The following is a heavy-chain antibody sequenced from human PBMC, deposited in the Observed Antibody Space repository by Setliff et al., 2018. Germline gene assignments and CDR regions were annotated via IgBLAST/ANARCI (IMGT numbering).Heavy chain of an antibody. D-gene: IGHD5-12*01. Sequence: PGGSLRLSCAASGFTFDDYAMHWVRQAPGKGLEWLSLINWNGGSTKYADFVKGRFTISRDNSKNSLYLEINSLRVEDTAFYYCARGENRDGYLTDYWGQGTLVTVSS. CDR3: ARGENRDGYLTDY. CDR2: INWNGGST. CDR1: GFTFDDYA. J-gene: IGHJ4*02. V-gene: IGHV3-43D*04.